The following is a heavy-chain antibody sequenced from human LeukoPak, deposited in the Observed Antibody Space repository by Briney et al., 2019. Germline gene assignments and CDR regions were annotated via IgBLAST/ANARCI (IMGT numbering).Heavy chain of an antibody. D-gene: IGHD3-9*01. V-gene: IGHV4-39*07. CDR1: GGSISISSYY. Sequence: SETLSLTCTVSGGSISISSYYWAWIRQPPGKGLEWIGSIYYSGSTYYNPSLKSRVTISVDTSKNQFSLKLSSVTAADTAVYYCARDPYYDILTGHYYWGQGTLVTVSS. CDR2: IYYSGST. J-gene: IGHJ4*02. CDR3: ARDPYYDILTGHYY.